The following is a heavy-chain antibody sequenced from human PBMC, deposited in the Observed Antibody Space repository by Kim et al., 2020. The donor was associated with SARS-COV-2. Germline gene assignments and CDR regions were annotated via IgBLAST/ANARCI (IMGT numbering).Heavy chain of an antibody. J-gene: IGHJ4*02. CDR3: ARDHQYSIDY. CDR2: TYYRSKWYY. V-gene: IGHV6-1*01. Sequence: SQTLSLTCVISGDSVSSDSAAWNWLRQSPSRGLEWLGRTYYRSKWYYDYADSVKSRITINPDTSKNQFSLQLNSVTPEDTAMYYCARDHQYSIDYWGQGTLVTVSS. D-gene: IGHD5-12*01. CDR1: GDSVSSDSAA.